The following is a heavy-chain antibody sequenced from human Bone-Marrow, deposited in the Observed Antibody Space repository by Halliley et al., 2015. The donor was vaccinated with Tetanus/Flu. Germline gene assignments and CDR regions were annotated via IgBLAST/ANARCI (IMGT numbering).Heavy chain of an antibody. D-gene: IGHD5-18*01. V-gene: IGHV3-30*18. CDR3: AKIPLWDFYYNAMDV. CDR2: ITYDGSNK. CDR1: GFTFSHYG. J-gene: IGHJ6*02. Sequence: SLRLSCTASGFTFSHYGVHWVRQAPAKGLEWVALITYDGSNKYYADSVKDRFTISRDNSKNTVYLQMNSLRPEDTAVYYCAKIPLWDFYYNAMDVWGQGTTVTVSS.